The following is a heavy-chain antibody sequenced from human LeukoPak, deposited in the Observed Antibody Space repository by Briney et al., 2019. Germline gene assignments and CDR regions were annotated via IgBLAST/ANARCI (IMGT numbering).Heavy chain of an antibody. CDR1: GDSISSSSYC. D-gene: IGHD5-12*01. J-gene: IGHJ3*02. V-gene: IGHV4-39*01. CDR3: ARHSRSAYTGYENAFDI. CDR2: IYNSANT. Sequence: SSETLSLTCTVSGDSISSSSYCWDWISQPPGKGLEWIGNIYNSANTHYNPSLKTRITMSVDTSKNQFSLKLNSVTAADTGIYYCARHSRSAYTGYENAFDIWGQGTMVTVSS.